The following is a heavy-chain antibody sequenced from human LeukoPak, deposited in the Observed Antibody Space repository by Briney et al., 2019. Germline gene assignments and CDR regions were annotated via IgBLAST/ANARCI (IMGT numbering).Heavy chain of an antibody. D-gene: IGHD3-22*01. Sequence: ASVKVSCKASGYTFTSYAIHWVRQAPGQRLEWMGWINAGNGNTKYSQKFQGRVTITRDTSASTAYMELSSLRSEDTAVYYCARVRGGYYPYYFDYWGQGTLVTVSS. J-gene: IGHJ4*02. CDR2: INAGNGNT. CDR3: ARVRGGYYPYYFDY. V-gene: IGHV1-3*01. CDR1: GYTFTSYA.